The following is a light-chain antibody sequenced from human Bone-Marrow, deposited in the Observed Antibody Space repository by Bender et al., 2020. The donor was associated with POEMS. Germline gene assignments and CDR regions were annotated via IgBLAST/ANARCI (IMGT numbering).Light chain of an antibody. Sequence: QSALTQPASVSGSPGQSITISCSATSSDISDYDYVSWYQQHPGKAPKLMIYDVSVRPSGVSNRFSGSKSGDTASLTISGLQAEDEAYYYCSTYTGSTTWVFGGGTKLTVL. J-gene: IGLJ3*02. V-gene: IGLV2-14*03. CDR1: SSDISDYDY. CDR2: DVS. CDR3: STYTGSTTWV.